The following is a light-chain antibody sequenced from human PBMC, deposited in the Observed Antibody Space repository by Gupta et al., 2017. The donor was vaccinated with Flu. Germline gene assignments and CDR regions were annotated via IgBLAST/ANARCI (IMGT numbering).Light chain of an antibody. Sequence: QSALTQPASVSGSPGQSITISCTGASSDVGNYNLVSWYQQHPGKAPKLMIFEVNKRPSGASNRFSGSKSGTTASLTISGLQAEDEADYYCCSYAGSSTLVFGGGTRLTVL. CDR3: CSYAGSSTLV. CDR1: SSDVGNYNL. J-gene: IGLJ2*01. CDR2: EVN. V-gene: IGLV2-23*02.